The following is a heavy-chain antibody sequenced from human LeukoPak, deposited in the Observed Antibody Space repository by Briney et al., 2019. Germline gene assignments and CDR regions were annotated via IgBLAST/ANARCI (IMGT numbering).Heavy chain of an antibody. D-gene: IGHD6-13*01. CDR1: GFTFSSYS. Sequence: PGGSLRLSCAASGFTFSSYSMNWVRQAPGKGLEWVSSISSSSSYIHYADSVKGRFTISRDNAKNSLYLQMNSLRAEDTAVYYCARYSSSWYFDYWGQGTLVTVSS. J-gene: IGHJ4*02. V-gene: IGHV3-21*01. CDR2: ISSSSSYI. CDR3: ARYSSSWYFDY.